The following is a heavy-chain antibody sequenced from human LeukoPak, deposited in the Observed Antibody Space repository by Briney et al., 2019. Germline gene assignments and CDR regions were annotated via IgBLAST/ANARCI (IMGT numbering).Heavy chain of an antibody. CDR3: ARERPSPYSSSWYVDY. CDR2: INHSGST. CDR1: GGSFSGYY. J-gene: IGHJ4*02. D-gene: IGHD6-13*01. V-gene: IGHV4-34*01. Sequence: SETLSLTCAVYGGSFSGYYWSWIRQPPGKGLEWIGEINHSGSTYYNPSLKSRVTISVDRSRNQFSLKLSSVTAADTAVYYCARERPSPYSSSWYVDYWGQGTLVTVSS.